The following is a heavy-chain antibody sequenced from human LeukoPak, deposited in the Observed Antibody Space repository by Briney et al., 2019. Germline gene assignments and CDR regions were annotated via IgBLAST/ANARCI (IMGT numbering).Heavy chain of an antibody. V-gene: IGHV4-34*01. CDR1: GGSLSGYY. Sequence: SETLSLTCAVYGGSLSGYYWSWIRQPPGKGLEWIGEINHSGSTNYNPSLKSRVTISVGASKNQVSLKLSSVAAADTAVYYCAREYSTSSTAFDIWGQGTMVTVSS. CDR2: INHSGST. CDR3: AREYSTSSTAFDI. J-gene: IGHJ3*02. D-gene: IGHD6-6*01.